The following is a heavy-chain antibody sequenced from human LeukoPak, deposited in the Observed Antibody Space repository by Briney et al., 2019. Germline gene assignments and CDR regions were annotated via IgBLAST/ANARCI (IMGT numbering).Heavy chain of an antibody. J-gene: IGHJ5*02. Sequence: SETLSLTCFVSGGSISTSGYYWAWIRQPPGKGLEWIGSIYHSESTYYNPSLKSRVTISVDTSKNQFSLKLSSVTAADTAVYYCARQGMIRGVIRWFDPWGRGTLVTVSS. D-gene: IGHD3-10*01. CDR2: IYHSEST. CDR1: GGSISTSGYY. CDR3: ARQGMIRGVIRWFDP. V-gene: IGHV4-39*01.